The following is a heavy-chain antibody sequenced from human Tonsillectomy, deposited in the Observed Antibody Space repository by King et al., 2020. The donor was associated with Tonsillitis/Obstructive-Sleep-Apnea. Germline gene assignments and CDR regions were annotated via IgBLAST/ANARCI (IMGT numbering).Heavy chain of an antibody. CDR3: ARDQEGELGYCSGGSCYDAFDI. D-gene: IGHD2-15*01. J-gene: IGHJ3*02. CDR2: IIPIFGPP. Sequence: VQLVQSGAEVKKPGSSVKVSCKASGGTFSSYAISWVRQAPGQGIEWMGGIIPIFGPPTYAQKFKGRVTITADESTSTAYMQLSSLRSEGTAVYYCARDQEGELGYCSGGSCYDAFDIWGQGTMVTVSS. CDR1: GGTFSSYA. V-gene: IGHV1-69*01.